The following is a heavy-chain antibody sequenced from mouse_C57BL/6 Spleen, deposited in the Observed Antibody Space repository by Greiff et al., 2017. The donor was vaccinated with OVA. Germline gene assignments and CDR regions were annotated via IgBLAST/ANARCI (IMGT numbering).Heavy chain of an antibody. D-gene: IGHD1-1*01. CDR3: GRRGGSSYEAMDY. CDR2: IHPNSGST. J-gene: IGHJ4*01. V-gene: IGHV1-64*01. Sequence: QVQLQQPGAELVKPGASVKLSCKASGYTFTSYWMHWVKQRPGQGLEWIGMIHPNSGSTNYNEKFKSKATLTVDKSSSTAYMQLSRLTSEDSAVYYGGRRGGSSYEAMDYWGQGTSVTVSS. CDR1: GYTFTSYW.